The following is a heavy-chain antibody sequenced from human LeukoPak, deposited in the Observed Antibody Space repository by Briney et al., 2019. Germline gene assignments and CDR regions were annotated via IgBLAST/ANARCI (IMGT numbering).Heavy chain of an antibody. V-gene: IGHV4-59*01. CDR1: GGSISSYY. Sequence: PSETLSLTCTVSGGSISSYYRSWIRQPPGKGLEWIGYIYYSGSTNYNPSLRSRVTISVDTSKNQFSLKLSSVTAADTAVYYCARDGSSWRNWFDPWGQGTLVTVSS. CDR3: ARDGSSWRNWFDP. CDR2: IYYSGST. D-gene: IGHD6-13*01. J-gene: IGHJ5*02.